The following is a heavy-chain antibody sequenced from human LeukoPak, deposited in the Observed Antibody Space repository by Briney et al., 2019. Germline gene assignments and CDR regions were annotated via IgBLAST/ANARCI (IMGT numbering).Heavy chain of an antibody. CDR1: GFTFSCYS. V-gene: IGHV3-21*01. D-gene: IGHD2-15*01. Sequence: GGSVRLSCGASGFTFSCYSMNWVRQARGKGLECVSSISSRSSYIYYADSVKGRFTISRDNAKNSLYLQMNSLRAEDTAVYYCARETNCSGGSCYRYFDYWGQGTLVTVSS. J-gene: IGHJ4*02. CDR3: ARETNCSGGSCYRYFDY. CDR2: ISSRSSYI.